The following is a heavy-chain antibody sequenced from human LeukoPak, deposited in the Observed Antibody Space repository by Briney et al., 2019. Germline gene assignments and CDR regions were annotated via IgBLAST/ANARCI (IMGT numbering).Heavy chain of an antibody. D-gene: IGHD2-15*01. CDR2: ISGSGGST. J-gene: IGHJ5*02. CDR1: GFTFSSYA. CDR3: AKSGECAHIVVGSNWFDP. Sequence: PGGSLRLSCAASGFTFSSYAMSWVRQAPGKGLEWVSAISGSGGSTYYADSVKGRFTISRDNSKNTLYLQMNSLRSEDTAVYYCAKSGECAHIVVGSNWFDPWGQGTLVTVSS. V-gene: IGHV3-23*01.